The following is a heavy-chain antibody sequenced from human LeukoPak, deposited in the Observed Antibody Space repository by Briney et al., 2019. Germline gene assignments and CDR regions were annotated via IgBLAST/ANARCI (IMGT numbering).Heavy chain of an antibody. Sequence: GRSLRLSCAASGFTFDDYAMHWVRQAPGKGLEWVSGISWNSGSIGYADSVKGRFTISRDNAKNSLYLQMNSLRAEDTALYYCAKGSSGWLRNWFDPWGQGTLVTVSS. CDR2: ISWNSGSI. CDR3: AKGSSGWLRNWFDP. V-gene: IGHV3-9*01. CDR1: GFTFDDYA. J-gene: IGHJ5*02. D-gene: IGHD6-19*01.